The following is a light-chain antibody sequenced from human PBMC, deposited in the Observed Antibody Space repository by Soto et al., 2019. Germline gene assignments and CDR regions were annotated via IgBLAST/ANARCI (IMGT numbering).Light chain of an antibody. CDR1: QGISSY. J-gene: IGKJ4*01. Sequence: DIQLTQSPSFLSASVGDRVTITCRASQGISSYLAWYQQKPGKAPKLLIYAASTLQSGVPSRFSGSGSGTEFTLTISRLQPEDFATEYCQQLNSLPLTFGGGTKVEIK. CDR2: AAS. CDR3: QQLNSLPLT. V-gene: IGKV1-9*01.